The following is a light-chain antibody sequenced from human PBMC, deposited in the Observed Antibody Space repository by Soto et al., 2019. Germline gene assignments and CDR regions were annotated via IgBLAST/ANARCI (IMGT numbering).Light chain of an antibody. CDR1: GSTIGAGYD. J-gene: IGLJ2*01. V-gene: IGLV1-40*01. CDR3: QSYDSSLSVV. CDR2: NNR. Sequence: QSVLTQPPSVSGAPGQRVTISCTGSGSTIGAGYDVHWYQQLPGTAPKLLIYNNRNRPSGVPDRFSGSRSGTSASLAISGLQAEDEADYDCQSYDSSLSVVFGGGTKVTVL.